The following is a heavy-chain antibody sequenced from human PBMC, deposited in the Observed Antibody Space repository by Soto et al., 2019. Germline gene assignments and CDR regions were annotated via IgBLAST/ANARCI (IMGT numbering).Heavy chain of an antibody. V-gene: IGHV1-2*02. CDR1: GYTFTGYY. CDR2: INPNSGGT. D-gene: IGHD1-20*01. J-gene: IGHJ4*02. CDR3: AREPRGAATDNWNYVDY. Sequence: GASVKVSCKASGYTFTGYYMHWVRQAPGQGLEWMGWINPNSGGTNYAQKFQGRVTMTRDTSISTAYMELSRRRSDDTAVYYCAREPRGAATDNWNYVDYWGQGTLVTVSS.